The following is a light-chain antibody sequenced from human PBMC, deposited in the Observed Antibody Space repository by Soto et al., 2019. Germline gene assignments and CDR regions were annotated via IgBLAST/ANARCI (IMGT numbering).Light chain of an antibody. CDR2: DVS. J-gene: IGLJ3*02. V-gene: IGLV2-11*01. CDR3: CSYAGSNTGV. Sequence: QSVLTQPRSVSGSPGQSVTISCTGTSSDVGGYNYVSWYQQHPGKAPKLMIYDVSNRPSGVPDRFSGSKSGNTASLTISGLQAEDEADYCCCSYAGSNTGVFGGGTKLTVL. CDR1: SSDVGGYNY.